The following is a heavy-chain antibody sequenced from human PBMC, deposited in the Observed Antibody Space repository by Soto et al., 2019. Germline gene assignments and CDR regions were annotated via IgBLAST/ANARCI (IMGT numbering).Heavy chain of an antibody. CDR2: ISGSGGST. CDR3: AKALYYYDSSGPFDY. CDR1: GFTFSSYA. D-gene: IGHD3-22*01. V-gene: IGHV3-23*01. J-gene: IGHJ4*02. Sequence: PGGSLRLSCAASGFTFSSYAMSWVRQAPGKGLEWVSAISGSGGSTYYADSVKGQFTISRDNSKNTLYLQMNSLRAEDTAVYYCAKALYYYDSSGPFDYWGQGTLVTVSS.